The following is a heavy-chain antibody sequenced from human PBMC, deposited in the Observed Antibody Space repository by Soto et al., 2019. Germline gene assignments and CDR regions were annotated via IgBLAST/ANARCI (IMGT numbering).Heavy chain of an antibody. CDR3: AAELSFGKLSDV. Sequence: QVQVVQSGAEVRRPGSSVKVSCKASGDTFKNCVISWVRQAPGQGLEWMGGIITLFGTTDFAQRFQGRLTITPDESTTTAYMEPRRLRSEDTATYYFAAELSFGKLSDVWGQGTTVIVSS. V-gene: IGHV1-69*01. CDR2: IITLFGTT. CDR1: GDTFKNCV. J-gene: IGHJ6*02. D-gene: IGHD3-10*01.